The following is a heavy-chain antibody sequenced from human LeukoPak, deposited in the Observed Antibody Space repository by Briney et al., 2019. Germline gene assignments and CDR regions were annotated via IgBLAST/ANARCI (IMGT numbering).Heavy chain of an antibody. J-gene: IGHJ4*02. Sequence: SGTLSLTCAVSGGSISSSNWWTWVRQPPGKGLEWLGEIYHSGTTNFNPSLKSRVTISVDKSKNQFSLNLSSVTAADTAVFYCGRAGIRRGYNGYEIDYRGQGILVTVSS. CDR2: IYHSGTT. CDR1: GGSISSSNW. D-gene: IGHD5-12*01. V-gene: IGHV4-4*02. CDR3: GRAGIRRGYNGYEIDY.